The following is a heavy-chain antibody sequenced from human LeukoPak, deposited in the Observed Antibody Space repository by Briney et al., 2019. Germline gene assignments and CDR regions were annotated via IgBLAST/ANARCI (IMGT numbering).Heavy chain of an antibody. CDR3: TTDTFSPPPPDY. V-gene: IGHV3-15*01. Sequence: GGSLRLSCAASGFPFSNAWMSWVRQAPGKGLEWVGRIKSKTDGGTTDYAAPVKGRFTISRDDSKNTLYLQMNSLKTEDTAVYYCTTDTFSPPPPDYWGQGTLVTVSS. J-gene: IGHJ4*02. CDR1: GFPFSNAW. CDR2: IKSKTDGGTT.